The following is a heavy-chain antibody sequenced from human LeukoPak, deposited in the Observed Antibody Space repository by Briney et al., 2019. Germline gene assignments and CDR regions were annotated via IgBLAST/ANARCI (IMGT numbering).Heavy chain of an antibody. CDR1: GYSISSGYY. D-gene: IGHD2-21*02. J-gene: IGHJ4*02. V-gene: IGHV4-38-2*02. Sequence: SETLSLTCTVSGYSISSGYYWGWIRQPPGKGLEWIGSIYHSGSTYYNPSLKSRVAISVDTSKNQFSLKLSSVTAADTAVYYCARGGVCGGDCYSDYWGQGTLVTVSS. CDR2: IYHSGST. CDR3: ARGGVCGGDCYSDY.